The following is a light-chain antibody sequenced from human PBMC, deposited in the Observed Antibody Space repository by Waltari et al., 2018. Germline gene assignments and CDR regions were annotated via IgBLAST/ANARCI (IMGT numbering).Light chain of an antibody. Sequence: SYELTQPRSVSVSPGQTARITCGGDNIGSKSVQWYQQKPQQATVLVIYGESERPSGIPERFSGSNSGNTTTLTISGVEAGDEADYYCQVWDSRRKYLFGGGTRLTVL. CDR2: GES. J-gene: IGLJ2*01. CDR1: NIGSKS. V-gene: IGLV3-21*02. CDR3: QVWDSRRKYL.